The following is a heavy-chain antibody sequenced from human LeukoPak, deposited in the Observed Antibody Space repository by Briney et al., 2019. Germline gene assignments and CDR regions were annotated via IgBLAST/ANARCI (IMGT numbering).Heavy chain of an antibody. CDR2: IIPIFGTA. V-gene: IGHV1-69*05. D-gene: IGHD3-3*01. Sequence: ASVKVSCKASGGTFSSYAISWVRQAPGQGLEWMGGIIPIFGTANYAQKFQGRVTITTDESTSTAYMELSSLRSGDTAVYYCARDRALYYDFWSGYSGFDYWGQGTLVTVSS. J-gene: IGHJ4*02. CDR3: ARDRALYYDFWSGYSGFDY. CDR1: GGTFSSYA.